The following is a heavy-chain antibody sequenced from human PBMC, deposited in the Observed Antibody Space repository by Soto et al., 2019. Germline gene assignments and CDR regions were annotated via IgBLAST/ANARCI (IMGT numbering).Heavy chain of an antibody. CDR1: GFTFSSYG. CDR2: ISYDGSNK. CDR3: ASCDYGSGSIT. D-gene: IGHD3-10*01. Sequence: GGSLRLSCAASGFTFSSYGMHWVRQAPGKGLEWVAVISYDGSNKYYADSVRGRFTFSRDDSKNMMYLQMNNLSPEDTAMYYCASCDYGSGSITWGQGTLVTVSS. V-gene: IGHV3-30*03. J-gene: IGHJ4*02.